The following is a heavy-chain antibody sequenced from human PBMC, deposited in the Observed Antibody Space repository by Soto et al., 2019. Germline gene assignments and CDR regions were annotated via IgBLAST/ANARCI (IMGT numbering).Heavy chain of an antibody. V-gene: IGHV4-39*01. CDR1: GGSISSSSYY. Sequence: QLQLQESSPGLVKPSETLSLTCTVSGGSISSSSYYWGWIRQPPGKGLEWIGSIYYSGSTYYNPSLKSRVTISVDTSKNQFSLKLSSVTAADTAVYYCARQQLVINWFDPWGQGTLVTVSS. CDR3: ARQQLVINWFDP. D-gene: IGHD3-9*01. J-gene: IGHJ5*02. CDR2: IYYSGST.